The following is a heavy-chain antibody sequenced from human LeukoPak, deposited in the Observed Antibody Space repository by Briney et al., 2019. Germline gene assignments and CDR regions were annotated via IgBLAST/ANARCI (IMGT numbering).Heavy chain of an antibody. CDR3: AKDHPYGGLDY. J-gene: IGHJ4*02. Sequence: GGSLRLSCAASGFTFSSYGMGWVRQAPGKGLEWVSSISGGGETTYYADSVKGRFPISRDNSKNTLYLQMNSLRAEDTAVYYCAKDHPYGGLDYWGQGTLVTVSS. D-gene: IGHD4-23*01. CDR2: ISGGGETT. CDR1: GFTFSSYG. V-gene: IGHV3-23*01.